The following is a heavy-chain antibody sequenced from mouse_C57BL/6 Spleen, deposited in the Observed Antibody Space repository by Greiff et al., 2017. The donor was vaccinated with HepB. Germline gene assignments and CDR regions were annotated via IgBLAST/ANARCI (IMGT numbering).Heavy chain of an antibody. J-gene: IGHJ2*01. Sequence: QVHVKQSGAELARPGASVKMSCKASGYTFTSYTMHWVKQRPGQGLEWIGYINPSSGYTKYNQKFKDKATLTADKSSSTAYMQLSSLTSEDSAVYYCARDSNHYFDYWGQGTTLTVSS. D-gene: IGHD2-5*01. CDR2: INPSSGYT. CDR3: ARDSNHYFDY. CDR1: GYTFTSYT. V-gene: IGHV1-4*01.